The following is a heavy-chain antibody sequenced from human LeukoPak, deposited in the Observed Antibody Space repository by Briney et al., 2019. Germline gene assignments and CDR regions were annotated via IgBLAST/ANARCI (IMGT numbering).Heavy chain of an antibody. CDR1: GGSISSYY. J-gene: IGHJ6*03. CDR2: IYTSGST. CDR3: AREVADYGGYYYYHYMDV. Sequence: PSETLSLTCTVSGGSISSYYWSWIRQPAGKGLEWIGRIYTSGSTNYNPSLKSRVTMSVDTSKNQFSLKLSSVTAADTAMYYCAREVADYGGYYYYHYMDVWGKGTTVTISS. V-gene: IGHV4-4*07. D-gene: IGHD4-23*01.